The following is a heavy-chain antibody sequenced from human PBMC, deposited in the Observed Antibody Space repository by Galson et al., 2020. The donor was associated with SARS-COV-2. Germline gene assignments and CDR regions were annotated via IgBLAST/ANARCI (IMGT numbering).Heavy chain of an antibody. V-gene: IGHV3-7*01. CDR2: IKQDGSDR. J-gene: IGHJ4*02. Sequence: PGGSLRLSCAASGFRFSTNWMSWVRHAPRKGLQWVANIKQDGSDRSYVDSVRGRLTIHSDYAKNSVHLQMNNLRADDTAVYYCARDEDGYNDVWGQGTLVAVSS. CDR1: GFRFSTNW. D-gene: IGHD5-12*01. CDR3: ARDEDGYNDV.